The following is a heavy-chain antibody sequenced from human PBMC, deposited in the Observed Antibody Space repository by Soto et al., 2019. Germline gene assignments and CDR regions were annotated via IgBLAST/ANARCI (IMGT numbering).Heavy chain of an antibody. D-gene: IGHD6-19*01. Sequence: QVRLVQSGAEVREPGASVKLSCQAFGYTFTNFAIHGVRQAPGQRLEWLGWINCDNGDTHYSERFQDRISITRDTSADSASMSLSTLSSEDTALYYCAKSSSGWWGNWLDPWGQGTLVTVSS. CDR1: GYTFTNFA. V-gene: IGHV1-3*01. CDR2: INCDNGDT. CDR3: AKSSSGWWGNWLDP. J-gene: IGHJ5*02.